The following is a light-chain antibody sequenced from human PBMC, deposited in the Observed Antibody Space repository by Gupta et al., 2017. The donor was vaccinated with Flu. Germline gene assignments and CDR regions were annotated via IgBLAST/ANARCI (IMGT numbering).Light chain of an antibody. CDR3: QQECSAHPGGT. CDR2: DAS. J-gene: IGKJ1*01. CDR1: QSVSSSY. Sequence: EIVLTQSPGTLSLSPGERATLSCRASQSVSSSYLAWYQQKPGQAPRLLIYDASIRATGLPDRCSGSGDGTDVTLTIIRREPEDFAVYYCQQECSAHPGGTFGQGTKVEIK. V-gene: IGKV3-20*01.